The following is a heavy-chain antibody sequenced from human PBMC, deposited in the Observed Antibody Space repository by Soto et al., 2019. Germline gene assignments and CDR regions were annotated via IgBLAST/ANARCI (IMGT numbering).Heavy chain of an antibody. V-gene: IGHV3-23*01. CDR2: ISGSGGST. D-gene: IGHD3-10*01. J-gene: IGHJ6*03. Sequence: GGSLRLSCAASGFTFSSYAMSWVRQAPGKGLEWVSAISGSGGSTYYADSVKGRFTISRDNSKNTLYLQMNSLRAEDTAVYYCAKAKTTMVRAPYYMDVWGKGTTVTVSS. CDR1: GFTFSSYA. CDR3: AKAKTTMVRAPYYMDV.